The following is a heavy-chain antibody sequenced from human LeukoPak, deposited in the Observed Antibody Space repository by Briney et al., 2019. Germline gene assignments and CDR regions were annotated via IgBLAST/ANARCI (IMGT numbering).Heavy chain of an antibody. D-gene: IGHD5/OR15-5a*01. J-gene: IGHJ6*02. Sequence: TSETLSLTCTVSGGSISSYYWSWIRQPPGKGLEWIGYIYYSGSTNYNPSLKSRVTISVDTSKNQFSLKLSSVTAADTAVYYCAREGMSYYYGMDVWGQGTMVTVSS. CDR3: AREGMSYYYGMDV. CDR1: GGSISSYY. CDR2: IYYSGST. V-gene: IGHV4-59*01.